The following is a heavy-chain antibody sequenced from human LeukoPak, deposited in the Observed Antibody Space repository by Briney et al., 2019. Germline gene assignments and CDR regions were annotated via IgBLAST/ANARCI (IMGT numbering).Heavy chain of an antibody. V-gene: IGHV3-23*01. CDR3: AKGRSGDYVTFCDY. D-gene: IGHD4-17*01. CDR2: ISGSGGST. J-gene: IGHJ4*02. Sequence: GGSLRLSCAASGFTFSSYAMSWVRQAPGKGLEWVSAISGSGGSTYYADSVKGRFTISRDNSKNTLYLQMNRLRAEDTAVYYCAKGRSGDYVTFCDYWGQGTLVTVSS. CDR1: GFTFSSYA.